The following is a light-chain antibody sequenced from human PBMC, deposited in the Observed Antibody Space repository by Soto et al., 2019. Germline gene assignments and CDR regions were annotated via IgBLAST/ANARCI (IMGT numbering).Light chain of an antibody. J-gene: IGLJ2*01. Sequence: QSVLTQPPSVSGTPGQRVTISCTGSSSNIGAGYDVHWYQQFPGTAPKLLIYRNNNRPSGVPDRFSGSWSGTSASLAITGLRPEDEALYFCQSYDSSLTGSKVFGGGTKLTVL. CDR1: SSNIGAGYD. CDR2: RNN. V-gene: IGLV1-40*01. CDR3: QSYDSSLTGSKV.